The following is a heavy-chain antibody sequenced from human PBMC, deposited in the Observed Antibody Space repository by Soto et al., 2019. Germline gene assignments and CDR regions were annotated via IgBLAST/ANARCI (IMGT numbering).Heavy chain of an antibody. D-gene: IGHD3-22*01. V-gene: IGHV1-3*01. CDR3: ARDGDSSGYPRDFDY. CDR2: INAGNGNT. Sequence: QVQLVQSGAEVKKPGASVKVSCKASGYTFTSYAMHWVRQAPGQRLEWMGWINAGNGNTKYSQKFQGRVTITRDTSASTAYMELSSLRSEDTAVYYCARDGDSSGYPRDFDYWGQGTLVTVSS. CDR1: GYTFTSYA. J-gene: IGHJ4*02.